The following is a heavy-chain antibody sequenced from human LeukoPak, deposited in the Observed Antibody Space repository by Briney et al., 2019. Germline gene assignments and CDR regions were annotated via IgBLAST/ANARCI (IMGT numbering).Heavy chain of an antibody. CDR3: AKSLAYGDQLDY. V-gene: IGHV3-23*01. CDR1: GFTFSSYA. D-gene: IGHD4-17*01. CDR2: IGGSGSST. J-gene: IGHJ4*02. Sequence: GGSLRLSCAASGFTFSSYAMSWVRQAPGKGLEWVSAIGGSGSSTYYADSVKGRFTISRDNSKNTLYLQMNSLRAEDTAVYYCAKSLAYGDQLDYWGQGTLVTVSS.